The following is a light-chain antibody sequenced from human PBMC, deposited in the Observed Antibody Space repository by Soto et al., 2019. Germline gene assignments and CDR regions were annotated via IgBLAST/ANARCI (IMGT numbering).Light chain of an antibody. J-gene: IGLJ1*01. CDR3: CLYVGGRSYV. CDR1: VGL. V-gene: IGLV2-23*01. CDR2: DDT. Sequence: QSALTQPASGSGSPGQSITISCTGTVGLVSWYQQHPGKVPKLIIYDDTKRPSGVSSRFSGSKSGNTASLTISGLQTEDEADYYCCLYVGGRSYVFGTGTKAIVL.